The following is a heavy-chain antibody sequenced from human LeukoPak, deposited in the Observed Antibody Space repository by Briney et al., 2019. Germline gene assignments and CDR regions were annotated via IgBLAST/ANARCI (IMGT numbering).Heavy chain of an antibody. Sequence: PSETLSLTCTVSGYSISSGYYWGWIRQPPGKGLEWIGSIYHSGSTYYNPSLKSRVTISVDTSKNQFSLKLSSVTAADTAVYYCARGNGDYTEGYYYYMDVWGKGTTVTVSS. CDR1: GYSISSGYY. CDR3: ARGNGDYTEGYYYYMDV. J-gene: IGHJ6*03. V-gene: IGHV4-38-2*02. D-gene: IGHD4-17*01. CDR2: IYHSGST.